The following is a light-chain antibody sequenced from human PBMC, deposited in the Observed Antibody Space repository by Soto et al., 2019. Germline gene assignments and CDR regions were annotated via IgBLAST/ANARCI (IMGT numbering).Light chain of an antibody. J-gene: IGKJ1*01. Sequence: EIVLTRSPATLSLSPLEIATLSFRASQSVSSYLAWYQQKPGQAPRLLIYDASNSATGIPARVSGSGSGTDFTLTISSLEPEHFAVYYCQQYNYWRSISFGQGTKVDIK. CDR1: QSVSSY. CDR2: DAS. V-gene: IGKV3-11*01. CDR3: QQYNYWRSIS.